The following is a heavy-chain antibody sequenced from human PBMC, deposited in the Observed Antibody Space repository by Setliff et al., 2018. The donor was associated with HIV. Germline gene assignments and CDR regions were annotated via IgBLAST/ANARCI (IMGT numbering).Heavy chain of an antibody. CDR1: GDSITSSSYY. J-gene: IGHJ6*02. CDR3: AREDGSSWSYDRFYYYGLDV. CDR2: FHYSGST. Sequence: PSETLSLTCNVSGDSITSSSYYWAWIRQPPGKGLEWIGSFHYSGSTSYNPSLRSRLTISVDTSKKQLSLKLTSVTAADTAMYYCAREDGSSWSYDRFYYYGLDVWGQGITVTVSS. V-gene: IGHV4-39*02. D-gene: IGHD6-13*01.